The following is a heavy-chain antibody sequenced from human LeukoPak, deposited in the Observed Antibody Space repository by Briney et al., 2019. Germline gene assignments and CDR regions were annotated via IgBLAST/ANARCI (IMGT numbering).Heavy chain of an antibody. CDR1: GGSIRTSGNY. J-gene: IGHJ4*02. CDR2: IYYSGST. Sequence: PSQTLSLTCTVSGGSIRTSGNYWSWIRPHPGKGLEWIGTIYYSGSTYYNPSLKSRVTISVDTSKNQFSLKLSSVTAADTAVYYCARQGSGNYLSPVNYWGQGTLATVSS. D-gene: IGHD1-26*01. V-gene: IGHV4-39*01. CDR3: ARQGSGNYLSPVNY.